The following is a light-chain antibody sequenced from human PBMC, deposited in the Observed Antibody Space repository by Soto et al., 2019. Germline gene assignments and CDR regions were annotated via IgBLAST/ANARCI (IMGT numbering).Light chain of an antibody. CDR3: SSYTSSSTLNYV. Sequence: QSALTQPASVSGSPGQSITISCTGTSSDIGNYNYVSWYQQHPGKAPKLMIYEVSNRPSGVSNRFSGSKSGNTASLTISGLQAEDEADYYCSSYTSSSTLNYVFGTGTKATAL. J-gene: IGLJ1*01. CDR2: EVS. V-gene: IGLV2-14*01. CDR1: SSDIGNYNY.